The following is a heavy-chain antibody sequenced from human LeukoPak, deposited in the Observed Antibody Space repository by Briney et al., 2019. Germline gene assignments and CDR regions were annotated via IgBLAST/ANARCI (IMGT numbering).Heavy chain of an antibody. J-gene: IGHJ4*02. CDR3: AKGGQYSVYSKLDY. V-gene: IGHV3-23*01. CDR1: GFIFSTYA. D-gene: IGHD5/OR15-5a*01. CDR2: FSGSGGSI. Sequence: GGSLRLSCVASGFIFSTYAMTWVRQAPGKGLEWVSGFSGSGGSIHYADSVKGRFTISRDESKNTLYLQMNSLRAEDTAVYYCAKGGQYSVYSKLDYWGQGTLVTVSS.